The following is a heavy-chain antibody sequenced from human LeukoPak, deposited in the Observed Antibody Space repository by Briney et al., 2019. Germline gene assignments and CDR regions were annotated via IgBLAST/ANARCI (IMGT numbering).Heavy chain of an antibody. D-gene: IGHD4-17*01. V-gene: IGHV1-69*05. J-gene: IGHJ4*02. CDR2: IIPIFGTA. CDR1: GGTFSSYA. CDR3: ARDHTVTTDEVKYDY. Sequence: ASVKVSCKASGGTFSSYAISWVRQAPGQGLEWMGRIIPIFGTANYAQKFQGRVTITTDESTSTAYMELSSLRSEDTAVYYCARDHTVTTDEVKYDYWGQGTLVTVSS.